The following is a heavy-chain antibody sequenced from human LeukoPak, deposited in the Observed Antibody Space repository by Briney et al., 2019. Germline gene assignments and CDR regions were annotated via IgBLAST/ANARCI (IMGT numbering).Heavy chain of an antibody. Sequence: ASVKVSCKASGYTFTGYYVHWVRQAPGQGLEWMGWINPNSGGTNYAQKFQGRVTMTRDTSISTAYMELSRLRSDDTAVYYCARPRYCSGGSCSYYFDYWGQGTLVTVSS. CDR2: INPNSGGT. J-gene: IGHJ4*02. CDR1: GYTFTGYY. D-gene: IGHD2-15*01. CDR3: ARPRYCSGGSCSYYFDY. V-gene: IGHV1-2*02.